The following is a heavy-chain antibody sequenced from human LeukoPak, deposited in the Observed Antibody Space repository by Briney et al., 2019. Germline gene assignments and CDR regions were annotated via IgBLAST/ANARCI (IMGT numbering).Heavy chain of an antibody. CDR2: INPNSGGT. Sequence: ASVTVSCKASGYTFTGYYMHWVRQAPGQGLEWMGWINPNSGGTNYAQKFQGRVTMTRDTSISTAYMELSRLRSDDTAVYYCARVPDSSGPFDYWGQGTLVTVSS. D-gene: IGHD3-22*01. J-gene: IGHJ4*02. CDR1: GYTFTGYY. CDR3: ARVPDSSGPFDY. V-gene: IGHV1-2*02.